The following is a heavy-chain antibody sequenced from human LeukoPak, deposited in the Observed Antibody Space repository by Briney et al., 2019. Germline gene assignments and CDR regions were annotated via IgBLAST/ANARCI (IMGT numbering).Heavy chain of an antibody. CDR3: AKGRDSSWYYFDY. V-gene: IGHV3-23*01. D-gene: IGHD6-13*01. CDR2: ISSSGGGT. Sequence: PGGSLRLSCAASGFTFSSYAMTWIRQAPGKGLEWVSEISSSGGGTYYADSVMGRFTISRDNSKNTLYLQMKSLRADDTAVYYCAKGRDSSWYYFDYWGQGTLVTVSS. J-gene: IGHJ4*02. CDR1: GFTFSSYA.